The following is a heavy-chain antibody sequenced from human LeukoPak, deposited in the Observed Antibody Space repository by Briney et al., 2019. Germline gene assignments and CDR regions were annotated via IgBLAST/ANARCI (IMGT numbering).Heavy chain of an antibody. CDR3: AKAQDSGYDFSLYYYYYYMDV. J-gene: IGHJ6*03. CDR1: GFTFSTYY. D-gene: IGHD5-12*01. CDR2: ISTSSSYI. Sequence: PGGSLRLSCAASGFTFSTYYMNWVRQAPGKGLEWVSSISTSSSYIYYADSVKGRFTISRDNSKNTLYLQMNSLRAEDTAVYYCAKAQDSGYDFSLYYYYYYMDVWGKGTTVTVSS. V-gene: IGHV3-21*01.